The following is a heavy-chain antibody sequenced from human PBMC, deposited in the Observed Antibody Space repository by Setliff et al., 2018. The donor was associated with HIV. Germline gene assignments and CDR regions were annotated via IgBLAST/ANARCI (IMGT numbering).Heavy chain of an antibody. Sequence: SETLSLTCIVSGDAISNGLYWAWIRQSPGKGLEWIGSGVNSGRSYYNPSLKSRVTVSVDTSTNHLSLKLSSVTAADTAVYYCARDLVGKNYVDYWGQGTLVTVSS. CDR2: GVNSGRS. CDR3: ARDLVGKNYVDY. D-gene: IGHD3-16*01. V-gene: IGHV4-38-2*02. CDR1: GDAISNGLY. J-gene: IGHJ4*02.